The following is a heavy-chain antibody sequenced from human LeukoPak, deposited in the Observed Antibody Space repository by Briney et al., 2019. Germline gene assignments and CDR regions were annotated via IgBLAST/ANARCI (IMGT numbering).Heavy chain of an antibody. D-gene: IGHD2-21*01. Sequence: SETLSLTCTVSSGSISSNYWAWIRQPPGRGLEWIGSISYGGSTYYSPSLESRVTISVDTSKNQFSLRLSSVTAADTAVYYCARQALWFFDHWGQGTLVTVSS. CDR1: SGSISSNY. V-gene: IGHV4-39*01. CDR3: ARQALWFFDH. J-gene: IGHJ4*02. CDR2: ISYGGST.